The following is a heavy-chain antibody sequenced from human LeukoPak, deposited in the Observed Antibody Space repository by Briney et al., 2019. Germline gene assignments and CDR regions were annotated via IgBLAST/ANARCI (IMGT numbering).Heavy chain of an antibody. CDR1: GYTFTGYY. Sequence: GASVKVSCKASGYTFTGYYMHWVRQAPGQGLEWMGRINPNSGGTNYAQKFQGRVTMTTDTSTSTAYMELRSLRSDDTAVYYCARGAAWSSGWYDYWGQGTLVTVSS. D-gene: IGHD6-19*01. V-gene: IGHV1-2*06. J-gene: IGHJ4*02. CDR2: INPNSGGT. CDR3: ARGAAWSSGWYDY.